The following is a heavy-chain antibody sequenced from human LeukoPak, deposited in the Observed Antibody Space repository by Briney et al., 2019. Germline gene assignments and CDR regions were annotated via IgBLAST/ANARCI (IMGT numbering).Heavy chain of an antibody. Sequence: GGSLRLSCAASGFTFSSYWMSWVRQAPGKGLEWVAVIWYDGNTKYYADSVKGRFTISRDNSKNTLYLQMNSLRAEDTAVYYCARGDYYYDSSGYPGHWGQGTLVTVSS. D-gene: IGHD3-22*01. J-gene: IGHJ4*02. CDR1: GFTFSSYW. CDR2: IWYDGNTK. CDR3: ARGDYYYDSSGYPGH. V-gene: IGHV3-33*08.